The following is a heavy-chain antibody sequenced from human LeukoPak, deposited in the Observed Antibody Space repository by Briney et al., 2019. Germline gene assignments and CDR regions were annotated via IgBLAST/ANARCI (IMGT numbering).Heavy chain of an antibody. D-gene: IGHD3-22*01. CDR2: IYYSGST. J-gene: IGHJ4*02. V-gene: IGHV4-59*01. Sequence: SETLSLACTVSGGSISCYYWRWIRQPPGKGLEWIGYIYYSGSTNYNPSLKSRVTISVDTSKNQFSLKLSSVTAADTAVYYCARVFVRVDSRGYLLFDYWGQGTLVTVSS. CDR3: ARVFVRVDSRGYLLFDY. CDR1: GGSISCYY.